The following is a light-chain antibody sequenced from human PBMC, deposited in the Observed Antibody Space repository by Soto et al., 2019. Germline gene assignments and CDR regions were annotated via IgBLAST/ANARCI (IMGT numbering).Light chain of an antibody. Sequence: DIQMTQSPPSLSASVGDRVTITCRTSQSIDNYLNWYQQKPGKAPKXMIYAASTLQSGVPSRFSGSGSGTEFTLTISSLQPEDFATYYCQQLNSYPQTLGGGTKVDIK. V-gene: IGKV1-9*01. CDR1: QSIDNY. J-gene: IGKJ4*01. CDR2: AAS. CDR3: QQLNSYPQT.